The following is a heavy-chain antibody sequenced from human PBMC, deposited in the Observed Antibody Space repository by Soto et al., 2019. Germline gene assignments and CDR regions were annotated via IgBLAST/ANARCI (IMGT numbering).Heavy chain of an antibody. CDR3: ARAPQRSGWDNWFDP. CDR2: ISSSGSTI. J-gene: IGHJ5*02. Sequence: PGGSLRLSCAASGFTFSSYEMNWVREAPGKGLEWVSYISSSGSTIYYADSVKGRFTISRDNAKNSLYLQMNSLRAEDTAVYYCARAPQRSGWDNWFDPWGQGPMV. D-gene: IGHD6-19*01. V-gene: IGHV3-48*03. CDR1: GFTFSSYE.